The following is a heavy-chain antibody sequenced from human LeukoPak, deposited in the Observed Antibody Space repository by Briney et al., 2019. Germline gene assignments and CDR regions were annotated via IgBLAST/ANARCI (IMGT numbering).Heavy chain of an antibody. J-gene: IGHJ4*02. CDR3: ARRLGWLQTIDY. V-gene: IGHV4-34*01. CDR2: INHSGST. Sequence: KSSETLSLTCAVYGGSFSGYYWSWIRQPPGKGLEWIGEINHSGSTNYNPSLKSRVTISVDTSKNQFSLKLSSVTAADTAVYYCARRLGWLQTIDYWRQGTLVTVSS. D-gene: IGHD5-24*01. CDR1: GGSFSGYY.